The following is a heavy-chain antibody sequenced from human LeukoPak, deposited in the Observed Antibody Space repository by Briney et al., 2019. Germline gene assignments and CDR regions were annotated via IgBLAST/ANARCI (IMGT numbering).Heavy chain of an antibody. CDR1: GFTFSSYA. D-gene: IGHD2-15*01. V-gene: IGHV3-30-3*01. J-gene: IGHJ6*03. CDR2: ISYDGSNK. Sequence: PGGSLRLSYAASGFTFSSYALHWVRQAPGKGLEWEAVISYDGSNKYYADSVKGRFTISRDNSKNTLYLQMNSLRAEDTAVYYCARDFKLRDYYYMGVWGKGTTVTVSS. CDR3: ARDFKLRDYYYMGV.